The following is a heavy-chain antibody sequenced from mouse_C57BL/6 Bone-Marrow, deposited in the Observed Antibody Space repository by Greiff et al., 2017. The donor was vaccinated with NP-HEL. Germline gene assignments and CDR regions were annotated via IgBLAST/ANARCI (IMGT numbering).Heavy chain of an antibody. V-gene: IGHV1-72*01. J-gene: IGHJ4*01. CDR1: GYTFTSYW. CDR2: IDPNSGGT. Sequence: QVQLQQPGAELVKPGASVKLSCKASGYTFTSYWMHWVKQRPGRGLEWIGRIDPNSGGTKYNEKFKSKATLTVDKPSSTAYMQLSSLTSEDSAVYYCASAIYYDYDGYYAMDYWGQGTSVTVSS. CDR3: ASAIYYDYDGYYAMDY. D-gene: IGHD2-4*01.